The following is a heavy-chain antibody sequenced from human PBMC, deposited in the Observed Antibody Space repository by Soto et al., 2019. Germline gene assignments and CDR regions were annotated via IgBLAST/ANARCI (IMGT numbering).Heavy chain of an antibody. CDR2: IYYSGTT. CDR3: ARSQRGRTAFTFDY. CDR1: GDSVSNDNYY. D-gene: IGHD3-16*01. J-gene: IGHJ4*02. V-gene: IGHV4-61*01. Sequence: SETLSLTRAVSGDSVSNDNYYWSWIRQPPGKGLEWIGYIYYSGTTNYNSYLKSRLSLSVDMSKNQFSLKLASVTAADTAVYFCARSQRGRTAFTFDYWGQGALVTVSS.